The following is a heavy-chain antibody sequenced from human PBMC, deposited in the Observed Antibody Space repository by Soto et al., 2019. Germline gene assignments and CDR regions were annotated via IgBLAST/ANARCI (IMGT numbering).Heavy chain of an antibody. Sequence: EVQLVESGGGLVKPGGSLRLSCAASGFTFSSYSMNWVRQAPGKGLEWVSSISSSSSYIYYADSVKGRFTISRDNAKNSPYLQMNSLRAEDTAVYYCAYTPKDGSPEAIDYWGQGTLVTVSS. J-gene: IGHJ4*02. CDR3: AYTPKDGSPEAIDY. CDR1: GFTFSSYS. V-gene: IGHV3-21*01. CDR2: ISSSSSYI. D-gene: IGHD1-26*01.